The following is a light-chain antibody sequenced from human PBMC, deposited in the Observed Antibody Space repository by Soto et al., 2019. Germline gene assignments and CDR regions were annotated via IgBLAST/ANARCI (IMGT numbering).Light chain of an antibody. V-gene: IGKV3-20*01. CDR3: QQYRTPPQRT. CDR1: QSVSNNY. CDR2: GVS. Sequence: EFVLTQSPGPLSLSPGERATLSGRASQSVSNNYLAGYQQKPGQAPRLLIYGVSRRATGIPDRLSGSGSGTDFTLHISSLEPEDFAVYYCQQYRTPPQRTFGQGTKVDLK. J-gene: IGKJ1*01.